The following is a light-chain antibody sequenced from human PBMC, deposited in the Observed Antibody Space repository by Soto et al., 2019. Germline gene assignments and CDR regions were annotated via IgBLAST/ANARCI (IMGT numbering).Light chain of an antibody. CDR1: SSDVGGYNY. CDR2: EVS. CDR3: SSYAGSNNSYV. V-gene: IGLV2-8*01. Sequence: QSALTQPPSASGSPGQSVTISCTGTSSDVGGYNYVSWYQQHPGKAPKLMIYEVSKRPSGVPDRFSCSKSGNTASLTVSGLQAEDEADYYCSSYAGSNNSYVFGTGTKVTVL. J-gene: IGLJ1*01.